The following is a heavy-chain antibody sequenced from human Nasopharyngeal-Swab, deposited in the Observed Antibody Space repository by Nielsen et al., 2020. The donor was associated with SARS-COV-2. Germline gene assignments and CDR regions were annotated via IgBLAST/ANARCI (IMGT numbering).Heavy chain of an antibody. D-gene: IGHD3-22*01. V-gene: IGHV3-48*04. CDR3: ARDPLTYYYDSSGYYAEYYFDY. CDR2: ISYDSSSI. Sequence: GESLKISCAASGFTFSSYNMNWVRQAPGKGLEWLSYISYDSSSIHYADSVKGRFTVSRDNAKNSLYLQMNSLRAEDTAVYYCARDPLTYYYDSSGYYAEYYFDYWGQGTLVTVSS. CDR1: GFTFSSYN. J-gene: IGHJ4*02.